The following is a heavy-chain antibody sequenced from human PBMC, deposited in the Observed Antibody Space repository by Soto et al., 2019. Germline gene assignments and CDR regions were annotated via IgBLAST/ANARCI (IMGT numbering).Heavy chain of an antibody. V-gene: IGHV1-18*01. CDR2: ISAYNGNT. Sequence: GASVKVSCKASGYTFTSYGISWVRQAPGQGLEWMGWISAYNGNTTYAQKLQGRVTMTTDTSTSTAYMELRSLRSDDTAVYYCADGGVDSSGYYFAFDIWGQGTMVTVSS. CDR1: GYTFTSYG. J-gene: IGHJ3*02. D-gene: IGHD3-22*01. CDR3: ADGGVDSSGYYFAFDI.